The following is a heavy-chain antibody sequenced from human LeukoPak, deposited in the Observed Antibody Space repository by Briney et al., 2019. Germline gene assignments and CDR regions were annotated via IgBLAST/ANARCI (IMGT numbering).Heavy chain of an antibody. V-gene: IGHV3-23*01. J-gene: IGHJ4*02. CDR1: GFTFSSYA. CDR2: ISGSGGST. Sequence: PGGSLTLSCAASGFTFSSYAMSWVRQAPGKGLEWVSAISGSGGSTYYADSVKGRFTISRDNSKNTLYLQMNSLRAEDTAVYYCAIWPGYYDSSGTTLDYWGQGTLVTVSS. CDR3: AIWPGYYDSSGTTLDY. D-gene: IGHD3-22*01.